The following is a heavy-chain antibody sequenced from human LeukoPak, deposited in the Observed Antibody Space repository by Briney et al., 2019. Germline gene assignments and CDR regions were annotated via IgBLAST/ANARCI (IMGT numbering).Heavy chain of an antibody. CDR3: ARHFYYGSGSYFPDAFDV. Sequence: SETLSLTCSLSGGSISPHYWSWIRQPPGGGLEWIGYIYYSGTTNYIPSLKSRVTISVDTSKNQFSLRLSSVTAADTAVYYCARHFYYGSGSYFPDAFDVWGQGTTVSVSS. J-gene: IGHJ3*01. D-gene: IGHD3-10*01. CDR1: GGSISPHY. V-gene: IGHV4-59*08. CDR2: IYYSGTT.